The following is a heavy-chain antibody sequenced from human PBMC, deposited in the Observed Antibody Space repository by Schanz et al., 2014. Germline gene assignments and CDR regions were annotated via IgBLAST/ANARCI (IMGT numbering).Heavy chain of an antibody. J-gene: IGHJ4*02. V-gene: IGHV3-23*04. CDR3: AKIERNED. CDR2: ISGGGGTT. CDR1: GFNFSDYA. Sequence: VQLVESGGGLVPPGGSLRLSCAASGFNFSDYAMCWVRQAPGKGLEWVSAISGGGGTTYYTDSVKGRFTISRDNSKNTLYLQMNSLRAEDTAVYFCAKIERNEDWGQGTLVTVSS. D-gene: IGHD1-1*01.